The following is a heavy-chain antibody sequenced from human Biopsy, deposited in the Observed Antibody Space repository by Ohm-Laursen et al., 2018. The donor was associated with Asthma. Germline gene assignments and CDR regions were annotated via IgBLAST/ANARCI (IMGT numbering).Heavy chain of an antibody. D-gene: IGHD6-6*01. CDR1: GGSINIGDYY. CDR2: IYYSGST. Sequence: TLSLTCTVSGGSINIGDYYWSWIRQHPVKGLEWIGYIYYSGSTSHNPSLTSRLTISVDTFKNQFSLKLTSVTAADTAVYYCARASLAARANWFDPWGQGTLVSVSS. CDR3: ARASLAARANWFDP. V-gene: IGHV4-30-4*08. J-gene: IGHJ5*02.